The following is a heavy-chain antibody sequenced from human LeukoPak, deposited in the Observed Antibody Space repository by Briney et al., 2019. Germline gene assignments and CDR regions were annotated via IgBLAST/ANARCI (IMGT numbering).Heavy chain of an antibody. CDR1: GGSFSGDY. CDR2: INHSGST. CDR3: ASPGRYYYDSSGYYGFDY. V-gene: IGHV4-34*01. Sequence: SETLSLTCAVYGGSFSGDYWSWIRQPPGKGLEWIGEINHSGSTNYNPSLKSRVTISVDTSKNQFSLKLSSVTAADTAVYYCASPGRYYYDSSGYYGFDYWGQGTLVTVSS. J-gene: IGHJ4*02. D-gene: IGHD3-22*01.